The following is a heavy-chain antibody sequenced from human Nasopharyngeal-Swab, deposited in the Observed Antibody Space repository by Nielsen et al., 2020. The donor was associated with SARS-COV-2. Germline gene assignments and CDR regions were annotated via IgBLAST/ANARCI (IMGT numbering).Heavy chain of an antibody. J-gene: IGHJ4*02. D-gene: IGHD2-15*01. CDR3: ARDTRRGGVDY. CDR2: IYYSGST. CDR1: GGLINSYY. V-gene: IGHV4-59*01. Sequence: SETLSLTCTVPGGLINSYYWSWIRQPPRRGLEWIGYIYYSGSTNYNPSLKSRVTISLDTSKNQFSLKLSSVTAADSAVYYCARDTRRGGVDYWGQGTLVTVSS.